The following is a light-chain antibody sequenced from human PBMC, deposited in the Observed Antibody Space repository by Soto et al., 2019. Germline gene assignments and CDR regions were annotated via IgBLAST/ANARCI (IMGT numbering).Light chain of an antibody. Sequence: EIVLTQSPATLSLSPGERATLSCRASQSVSTYLAWYQQKPGQAPRLLIYDASNRATGIPTRFSGSGSGTDFTLTFSNLEPEDFAVYYCQQRSNWPPLTFGGGTKVEIK. CDR1: QSVSTY. CDR2: DAS. J-gene: IGKJ4*01. V-gene: IGKV3-11*01. CDR3: QQRSNWPPLT.